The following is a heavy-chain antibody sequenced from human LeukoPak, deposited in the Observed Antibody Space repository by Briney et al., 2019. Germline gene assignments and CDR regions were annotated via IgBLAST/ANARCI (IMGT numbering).Heavy chain of an antibody. CDR1: GGSFSGYY. CDR3: ARGRSKYYGMDV. D-gene: IGHD6-13*01. Sequence: PSETLSLTCAVYGGSFSGYYWSWIRQPPGKGLEWIGEINHGGSTNYNPSLKSRVTISVDTSKNQFSLKLSSVTAADTAVYYCARGRSKYYGMDVWGQGTTVTVSS. J-gene: IGHJ6*02. V-gene: IGHV4-34*01. CDR2: INHGGST.